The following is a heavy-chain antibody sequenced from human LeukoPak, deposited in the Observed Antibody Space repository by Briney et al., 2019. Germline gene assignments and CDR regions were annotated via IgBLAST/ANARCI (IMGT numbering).Heavy chain of an antibody. V-gene: IGHV4-39*07. CDR1: GGSISSSTYY. D-gene: IGHD6-13*01. CDR3: ARGPGIAAAVAFDI. J-gene: IGHJ3*02. Sequence: RSSETLSLTCTVSGGSISSSTYYWAWIRQPPGKGLEWIGSIYYSENTYDNPSLESRVTISVDTSKDQFSLKLSSITAADTAVYYCARGPGIAAAVAFDIWGQGTMVTVSS. CDR2: IYYSENT.